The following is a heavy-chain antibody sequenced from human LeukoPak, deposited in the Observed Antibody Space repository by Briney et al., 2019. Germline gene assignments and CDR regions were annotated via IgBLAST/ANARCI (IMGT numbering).Heavy chain of an antibody. J-gene: IGHJ4*02. Sequence: ASVKVSCKASGGTFSSYAISWVRQAPGQGLEWMGRIIPILGIANYAQKFQGRVTITADKSTSTAYMELSSLRSEDTAAYYCARGGDGYDYWGQGTLVTVSS. CDR3: ARGGDGYDY. CDR1: GGTFSSYA. D-gene: IGHD5-24*01. V-gene: IGHV1-69*04. CDR2: IIPILGIA.